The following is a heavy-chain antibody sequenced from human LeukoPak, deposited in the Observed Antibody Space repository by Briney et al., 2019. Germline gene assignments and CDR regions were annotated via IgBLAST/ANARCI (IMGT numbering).Heavy chain of an antibody. V-gene: IGHV3-53*01. D-gene: IGHD3-9*01. CDR1: GFTVSSNY. J-gene: IGHJ4*02. Sequence: GGSLRLSCAASGFTVSSNYMSWVRQAPGKGLEWVSVIYSGGSTYYADSVKGRFTISRDNSKNTLYLQMNSLRAEDTAVYYCARGSYDILTGYYTGGDYWGQGTLVTVSS. CDR3: ARGSYDILTGYYTGGDY. CDR2: IYSGGST.